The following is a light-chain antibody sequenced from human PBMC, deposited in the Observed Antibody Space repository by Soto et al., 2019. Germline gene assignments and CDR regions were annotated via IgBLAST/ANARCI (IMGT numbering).Light chain of an antibody. V-gene: IGKV3-20*01. CDR1: HSMINSN. J-gene: IGKJ4*01. CDR3: QEFASN. CDR2: GAS. Sequence: IVLTQSPGTLSLSPGDRATLSCRASHSMINSNLAWYQHKPGQAPRLIIYGASNRATGIQDRFSGSGSGTDFILTINRLEPEDFAVSYCQEFASNFGGGTKVDIK.